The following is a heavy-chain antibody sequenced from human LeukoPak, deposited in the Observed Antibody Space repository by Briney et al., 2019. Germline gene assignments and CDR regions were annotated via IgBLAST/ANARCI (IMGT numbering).Heavy chain of an antibody. V-gene: IGHV1-69*05. D-gene: IGHD6-19*01. CDR1: GGTYTSYA. J-gene: IGHJ4*02. CDR2: IIPIFGTA. CDR3: ARDITVAGNRFYY. Sequence: ASVKFSCKASGGTYTSYAISWVRQAPGQGLEWMGGIIPIFGTANYAQKFQGRVTITTDESTSTAYMERSSPGFEDTAVYYCARDITVAGNRFYYWGQGTLANVSS.